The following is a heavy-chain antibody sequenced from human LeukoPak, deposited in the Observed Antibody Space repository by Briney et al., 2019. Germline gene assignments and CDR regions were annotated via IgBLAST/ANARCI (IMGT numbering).Heavy chain of an antibody. J-gene: IGHJ6*03. D-gene: IGHD3-3*01. Sequence: PSETLSLTCTVSGGSISSHYWSWIRQPPGKGLEWIGYIYYSGSTNYNPSLKSRVTISVDTSKNQFSLKLSSVTAADTAVYYCARLGSGYYYYYYYMDVCGKGTTVTVSS. CDR2: IYYSGST. CDR3: ARLGSGYYYYYYYMDV. CDR1: GGSISSHY. V-gene: IGHV4-59*11.